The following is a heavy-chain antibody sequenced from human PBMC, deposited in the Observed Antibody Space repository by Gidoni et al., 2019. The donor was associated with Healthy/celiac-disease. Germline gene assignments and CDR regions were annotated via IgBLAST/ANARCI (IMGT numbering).Heavy chain of an antibody. Sequence: EVQLLESGGGLVQPGGSLRLSCAASGFTFSSYAMSLVRQAPGKGLEWVSAISGSGGSTYYADSVKGRFTISRDNSKNTLYLQMNSLRAEYTAVYYCAKDFRGDSFPGGYFDYWGQGTLVTVSS. D-gene: IGHD3-10*01. V-gene: IGHV3-23*01. J-gene: IGHJ4*02. CDR2: ISGSGGST. CDR3: AKDFRGDSFPGGYFDY. CDR1: GFTFSSYA.